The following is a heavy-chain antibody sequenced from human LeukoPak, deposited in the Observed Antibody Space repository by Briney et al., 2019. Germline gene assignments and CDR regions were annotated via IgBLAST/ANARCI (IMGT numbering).Heavy chain of an antibody. D-gene: IGHD2-21*02. Sequence: PSETLSLTCTVSGGSISSYSWTWIRQPPGKGPEWIGYIYYNGNTYYNPSVKSRVTISVDRSKNQFSLRLTSVTAADTAVYYCAGGTAHCTGDYYSGGPGFWGQGTLITVSS. CDR3: AGGTAHCTGDYYSGGPGF. CDR2: IYYNGNT. V-gene: IGHV4-59*08. CDR1: GGSISSYS. J-gene: IGHJ4*02.